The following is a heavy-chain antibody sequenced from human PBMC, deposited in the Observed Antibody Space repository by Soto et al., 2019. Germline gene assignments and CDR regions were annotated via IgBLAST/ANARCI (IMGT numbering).Heavy chain of an antibody. CDR1: VGSISCGGYY. V-gene: IGHV4-31*03. CDR2: IYYSGST. CDR3: ARTPGY. Sequence: QVQLQESGPGLVKPSQTLSLTCTVSVGSISCGGYYWRWLRQHPGKGLEWMGYIYYSGSTYYNPSLKRRDTISVDTSKNQFSLKLRSVTAADTAVYYCARTPGYWGQGKLVTVSS. J-gene: IGHJ4*02.